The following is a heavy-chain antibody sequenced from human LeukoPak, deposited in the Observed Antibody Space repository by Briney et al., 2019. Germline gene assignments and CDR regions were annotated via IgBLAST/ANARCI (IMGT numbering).Heavy chain of an antibody. V-gene: IGHV3-21*01. CDR2: ISSSSSYI. CDR1: GFTFSSYS. CDR3: ARVEAWQWLARLDPSPFDY. J-gene: IGHJ4*02. Sequence: GGSLRLSCAASGFTFSSYSMNWVRQAPGKGLEWVSSISSSSSYIYYADSVKGRFTISRDNAKNSLYLQMNSLRAEDTAVYYCARVEAWQWLARLDPSPFDYWGQGTLVTVSS. D-gene: IGHD6-19*01.